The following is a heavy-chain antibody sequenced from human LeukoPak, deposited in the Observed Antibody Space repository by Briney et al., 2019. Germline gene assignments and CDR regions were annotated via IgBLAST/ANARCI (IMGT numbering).Heavy chain of an antibody. CDR2: IYYSGST. Sequence: SETLSLTCTVSGGSISSYYWSWIRQPPGKGLEWVGYIYYSGSTNYNPSLKSRVTIVDTSKNQFSLILSSVTAADTAVYYCARHRWELNAFDIWGQGTMVTVSS. CDR1: GGSISSYY. V-gene: IGHV4-59*08. CDR3: ARHRWELNAFDI. D-gene: IGHD1-26*01. J-gene: IGHJ3*02.